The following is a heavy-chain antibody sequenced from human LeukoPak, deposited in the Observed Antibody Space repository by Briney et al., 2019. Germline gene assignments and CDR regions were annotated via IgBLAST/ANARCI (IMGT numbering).Heavy chain of an antibody. D-gene: IGHD5-12*01. V-gene: IGHV3-23*01. CDR1: GFTFSSYA. J-gene: IGHJ4*02. Sequence: GGSLRLSCVASGFTFSSYAMSWVRQAPGKGLEWVSANSGSGGSTYYADSVKGRFTISRDNSKNTLYLQMISLRAEDTAVYHCAKGRGYSGYELDYWGQGTLVTVSS. CDR3: AKGRGYSGYELDY. CDR2: NSGSGGST.